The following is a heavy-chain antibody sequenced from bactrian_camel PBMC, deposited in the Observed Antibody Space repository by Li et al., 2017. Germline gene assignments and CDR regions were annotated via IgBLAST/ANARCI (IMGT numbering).Heavy chain of an antibody. V-gene: IGHV3S55*01. CDR1: GFTFNGRC. Sequence: HVQLVESGGGSVEAGRTLTLSCAASGFTFNGRCMAWFRQAAGKEREGVASINTASKPFYADSVKGRFTISEDNAKNTLYLQMNSLKPEDTAMYYCAAVVACDSVDNWLRSAEPDFGFWGQGTQVTVS. D-gene: IGHD8*01. CDR3: AAVVACDSVDNWLRSAEPDFGF. J-gene: IGHJ6*01. CDR2: INTASKP.